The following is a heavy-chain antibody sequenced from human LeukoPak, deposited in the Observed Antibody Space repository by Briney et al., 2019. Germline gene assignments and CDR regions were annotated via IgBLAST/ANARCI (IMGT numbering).Heavy chain of an antibody. CDR2: IYHGGST. V-gene: IGHV4-38-2*01. J-gene: IGHJ4*02. CDR3: ARLIVGANFDY. Sequence: SETLSLTCAASGYSISSGYYWGWIRQPPGKGLEWIGSIYHGGSTYYNPSLKSRVTISVDTSKNQFSLKLSSVTAADTAVYYCARLIVGANFDYWGQGTLVTVSS. D-gene: IGHD1-26*01. CDR1: GYSISSGYY.